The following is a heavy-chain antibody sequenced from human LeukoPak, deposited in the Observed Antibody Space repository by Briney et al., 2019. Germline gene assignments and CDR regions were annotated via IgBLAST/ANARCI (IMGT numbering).Heavy chain of an antibody. J-gene: IGHJ3*02. CDR1: GFTVSSNY. D-gene: IGHD2-15*01. CDR2: IYSGGNT. CDR3: ARGWYGAPRSTFDI. V-gene: IGHV3-53*01. Sequence: GGSLRLSCAASGFTVSSNYMSWVRQAPGKGLEWVSVIYSGGNTYNAESVKGRSTISRDNSKNTLYLQMNSLRAEDTAVYYCARGWYGAPRSTFDIWGQGTMVTVSS.